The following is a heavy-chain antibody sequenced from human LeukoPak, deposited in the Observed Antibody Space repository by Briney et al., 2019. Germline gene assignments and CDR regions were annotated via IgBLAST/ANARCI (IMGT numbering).Heavy chain of an antibody. Sequence: GGSLRLSCAASGFTFSSYGMHWVRQAPGKGLEWVAVIWYDGSNKYYADSVKGRFTISRDNSKNTLYLQMNSLRAEDTAVYYCARERAAATTLDYWGQGTLVTVSS. CDR1: GFTFSSYG. CDR3: ARERAAATTLDY. J-gene: IGHJ4*02. CDR2: IWYDGSNK. V-gene: IGHV3-33*01. D-gene: IGHD6-13*01.